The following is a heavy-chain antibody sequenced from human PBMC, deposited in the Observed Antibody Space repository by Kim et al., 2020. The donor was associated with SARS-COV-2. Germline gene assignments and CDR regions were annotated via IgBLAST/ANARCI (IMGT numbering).Heavy chain of an antibody. CDR2: ITPSDGGT. CDR1: GYTFTRYF. V-gene: IGHV1-46*01. J-gene: IGHJ4*02. CDR3: AREGDIRGYYYVDF. Sequence: ASVKVSCKASGYTFTRYFVHWGRQAPGQGLEWMGIITPSDGGTSYAQKFQGRVTMTRDTSTSTVYMELSSLRSDDTAVYYCAREGDIRGYYYVDFWGQGTLVTVSS. D-gene: IGHD3-22*01.